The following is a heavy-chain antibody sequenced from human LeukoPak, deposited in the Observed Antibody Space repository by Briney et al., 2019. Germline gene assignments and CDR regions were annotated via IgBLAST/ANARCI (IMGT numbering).Heavy chain of an antibody. CDR3: ARENHGSFDY. J-gene: IGHJ4*02. Sequence: PGGSLRLSCAASGFSFSTYYVNLVRQAPGKGLEWVSCISSSSTYIYYADSVRGRFAISRDNAKNSLYLQMNSLRAEDTAVYYCARENHGSFDYWGQGSLVTVSS. D-gene: IGHD1-14*01. CDR1: GFSFSTYY. V-gene: IGHV3-21*01. CDR2: ISSSSTYI.